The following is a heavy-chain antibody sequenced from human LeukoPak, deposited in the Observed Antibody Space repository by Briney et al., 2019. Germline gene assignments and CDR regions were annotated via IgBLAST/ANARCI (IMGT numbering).Heavy chain of an antibody. V-gene: IGHV4-59*01. Sequence: SETLSLTCTVSGGSISSYYWSWIRQPPGKGLEWIGYIYHSGSTNYNPSLKSRVTISVDTSKNQFSLKLSSVTAADTAVYYCASFDPDYYDSSGYSYWGQGTLVTVSS. J-gene: IGHJ4*02. D-gene: IGHD3-22*01. CDR3: ASFDPDYYDSSGYSY. CDR2: IYHSGST. CDR1: GGSISSYY.